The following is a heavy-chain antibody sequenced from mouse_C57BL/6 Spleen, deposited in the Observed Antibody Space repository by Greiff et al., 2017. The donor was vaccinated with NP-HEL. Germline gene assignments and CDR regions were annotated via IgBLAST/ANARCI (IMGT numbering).Heavy chain of an antibody. D-gene: IGHD4-1*01. V-gene: IGHV1-59*01. J-gene: IGHJ1*03. CDR2: IDPSDSYT. Sequence: VQLQQPGAELVRPGTSVKLSCKASGYTFTSYWMHWVKQRPGQGLEWIGVIDPSDSYTNYNQKFKGKATLTVDTSSSTAYMQLSSLTSEDSAVYYCARERTGTGYFDVWGTGTTVTVSS. CDR1: GYTFTSYW. CDR3: ARERTGTGYFDV.